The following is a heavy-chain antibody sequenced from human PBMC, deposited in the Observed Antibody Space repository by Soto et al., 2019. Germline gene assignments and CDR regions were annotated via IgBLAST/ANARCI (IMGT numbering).Heavy chain of an antibody. CDR2: IIPIFGTA. V-gene: IGHV1-69*06. CDR1: GCTFSSYA. J-gene: IGHJ5*02. D-gene: IGHD3-10*01. Sequence: QVQLVQSGAEVKKPGSSVKVSCKASGCTFSSYAISWVRQAPGQGLEWMGGIIPIFGTANYAQKFQGRVTITADKSTSTAYMELSSLRSEDTAVYYCARDPIMVRGVIDQGWDYNWFDPWGQGTLVTVSS. CDR3: ARDPIMVRGVIDQGWDYNWFDP.